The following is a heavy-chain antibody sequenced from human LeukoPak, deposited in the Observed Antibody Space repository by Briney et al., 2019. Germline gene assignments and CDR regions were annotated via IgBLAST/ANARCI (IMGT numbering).Heavy chain of an antibody. CDR2: ISSSSSYI. CDR1: GFTFSSYS. V-gene: IGHV3-21*01. D-gene: IGHD3-10*01. Sequence: GGSLRLSCAASGFTFSSYSMNWVRQAPGKGLEWVSSISSSSSYIYYADSVKGRFTISRDNAKNTLYLQMNSLRAEDTAVYYCARDAPYGSGSYPVDYWGQGTLVTVSS. CDR3: ARDAPYGSGSYPVDY. J-gene: IGHJ4*02.